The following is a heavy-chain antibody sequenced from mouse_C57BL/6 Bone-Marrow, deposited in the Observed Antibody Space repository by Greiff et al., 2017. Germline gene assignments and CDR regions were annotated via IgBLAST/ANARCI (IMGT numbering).Heavy chain of an antibody. V-gene: IGHV1-58*01. CDR2: IYIGNGYT. CDR3: AKSFDGYYFYFDY. J-gene: IGHJ2*01. D-gene: IGHD2-3*01. Sequence: EVKVVESGAELVRPGSSVKMSCKTSGYTFTSYGINWVKQRPGQGLEWIGYIYIGNGYTEYNEKFKGKATLTSDTSSSTAYMQLSSLTSEDSAIYSCAKSFDGYYFYFDYWGQGTTLTVSS. CDR1: GYTFTSYG.